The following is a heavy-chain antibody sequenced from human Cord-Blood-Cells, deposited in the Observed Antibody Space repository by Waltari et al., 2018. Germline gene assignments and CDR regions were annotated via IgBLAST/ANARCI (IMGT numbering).Heavy chain of an antibody. D-gene: IGHD3-9*01. V-gene: IGHV1-69*01. CDR3: AREGRRLRYFDWLFPLGY. CDR2: IIPIFGTA. CDR1: GGTFRSHG. J-gene: IGHJ4*02. Sequence: QVQLVQSGAEVKKPGSSVKVSCQASGGTFRSHGISRVRQAPGTGLEWMGGIIPIFGTANYAQKFQGRVTITADEATSTAYMELSSLRSEDTAVYYCAREGRRLRYFDWLFPLGYWGQGTLVTVSS.